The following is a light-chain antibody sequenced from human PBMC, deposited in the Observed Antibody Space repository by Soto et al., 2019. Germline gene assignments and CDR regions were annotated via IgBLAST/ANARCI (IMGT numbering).Light chain of an antibody. CDR2: GAS. Sequence: MWTPTPRKLSLSAGERDTLSCRASQSVSSSYLAWYQQKPGQAPRLLMYGASTRATDIPARFSGSGSGTDFALTISCLESEGFAVYYCQQRSSCPLTFGGGTKVDIK. CDR1: QSVSSSY. CDR3: QQRSSCPLT. V-gene: IGKV3-11*01. J-gene: IGKJ4*01.